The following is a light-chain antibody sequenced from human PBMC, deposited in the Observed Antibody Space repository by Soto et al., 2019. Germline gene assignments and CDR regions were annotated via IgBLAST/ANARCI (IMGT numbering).Light chain of an antibody. J-gene: IGLJ1*01. CDR3: ATWDDSLNGYV. CDR2: TNS. V-gene: IGLV1-44*01. Sequence: QSVLTQAPSASGTPGQRIIISCSGSGSNIGSNSVTWYQQLPRTAPKLLIYTNSQRPSGVPDRFSGSKSGTSASLAISGLQSGDEADYYCATWDDSLNGYVFGTGTKLTVL. CDR1: GSNIGSNS.